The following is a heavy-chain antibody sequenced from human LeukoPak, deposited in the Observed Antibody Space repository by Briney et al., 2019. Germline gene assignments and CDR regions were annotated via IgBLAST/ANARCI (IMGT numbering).Heavy chain of an antibody. Sequence: KPSETLSLTCAVYGGSFSGYYWSWIRQPPGKGLEWIGEINHSGSTNYNPSLKSRVTISVDTSKNQFSLKLSSVTAADTAVYYCARGLETPFYDAFDIWGQGTMVTVSS. CDR3: ARGLETPFYDAFDI. V-gene: IGHV4-34*01. J-gene: IGHJ3*02. CDR2: INHSGST. CDR1: GGSFSGYY.